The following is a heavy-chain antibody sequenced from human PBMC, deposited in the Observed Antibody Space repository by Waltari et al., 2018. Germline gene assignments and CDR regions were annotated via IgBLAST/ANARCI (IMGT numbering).Heavy chain of an antibody. CDR1: GYSISSGYY. Sequence: QVQLQESGPGLVKPSETLSLTCAVSGYSISSGYYWGWIRQPPGKGLEWIGSIYHSGSTYYNPSLKSRVTISVDTSKNQFSLKLSSVTAADTAVYYCAKDLSLYSYGVYFDYWGQGTLVTVSS. J-gene: IGHJ4*02. V-gene: IGHV4-38-2*02. CDR2: IYHSGST. D-gene: IGHD5-18*01. CDR3: AKDLSLYSYGVYFDY.